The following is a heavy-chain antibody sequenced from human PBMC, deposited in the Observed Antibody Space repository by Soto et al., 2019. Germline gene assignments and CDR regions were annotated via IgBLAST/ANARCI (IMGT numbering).Heavy chain of an antibody. Sequence: GGSLRLSCAASGFTFSSYAMSWVRQAPGKGLEWDSAISGSGGSTYYADAVKGRFTISRDNSKNTLYLQMNSLRAEDTAVYYCAKDQGNSNSYYYMDVWGKGTTVTVSS. D-gene: IGHD4-4*01. CDR2: ISGSGGST. CDR1: GFTFSSYA. CDR3: AKDQGNSNSYYYMDV. J-gene: IGHJ6*03. V-gene: IGHV3-23*01.